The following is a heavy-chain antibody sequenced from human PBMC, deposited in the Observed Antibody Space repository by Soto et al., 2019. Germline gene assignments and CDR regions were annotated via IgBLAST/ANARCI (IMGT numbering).Heavy chain of an antibody. CDR2: ISYDGSNK. CDR3: AKDRGNRGWPLFDS. Sequence: GSLRLSCAASGFTFSSYAMHWVRQAPGKVLEWVAVISYDGSNKYYADSVKGRFTISRDNSKNSLYLQMNSLRDEDTAVYYCAKDRGNRGWPLFDSW. D-gene: IGHD6-19*01. CDR1: GFTFSSYA. V-gene: IGHV3-30-3*01. J-gene: IGHJ4*01.